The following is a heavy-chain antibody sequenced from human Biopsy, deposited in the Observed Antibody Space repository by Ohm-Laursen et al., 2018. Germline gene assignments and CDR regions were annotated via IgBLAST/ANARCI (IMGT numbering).Heavy chain of an antibody. V-gene: IGHV4-31*01. D-gene: IGHD4-17*01. CDR3: ARLAQIYGDSPFDP. CDR2: IFNSANT. Sequence: TLSLTCTVSGGSISSGGSYWSWIRQRPGKGLEWIGYIFNSANTYYNPSLKNLITISGDTSKNQFSLKLNSVTAEDTAVYYCARLAQIYGDSPFDPWGQGTLVTVSS. J-gene: IGHJ5*02. CDR1: GGSISSGGSY.